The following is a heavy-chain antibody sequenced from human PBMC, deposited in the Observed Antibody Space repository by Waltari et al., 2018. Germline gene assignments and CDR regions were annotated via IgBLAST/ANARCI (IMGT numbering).Heavy chain of an antibody. D-gene: IGHD3-22*01. CDR3: AKDQISDSSGYYLRT. CDR2: ISGSGGST. J-gene: IGHJ5*02. V-gene: IGHV3-23*01. CDR1: GFTFSSHH. Sequence: EVQLLESGGGLVQPGGSLRLSCAASGFTFSSHHTSWLRPPPGKGLGWVSAISGSGGSTYYADSVKGRFTISRDNSKNTLYLQMNSLRAEDTAVYYCAKDQISDSSGYYLRTWGQGTLVTVSS.